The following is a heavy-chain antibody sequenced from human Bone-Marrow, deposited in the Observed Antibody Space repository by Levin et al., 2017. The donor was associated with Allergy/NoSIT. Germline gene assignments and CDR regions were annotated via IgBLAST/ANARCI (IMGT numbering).Heavy chain of an antibody. CDR2: ISYDGSNK. J-gene: IGHJ4*02. CDR1: GFTFSDYA. D-gene: IGHD3-22*01. Sequence: GGSLRLSCAASGFTFSDYAMHWVRQAPGKGLEWVALISYDGSNKYQANSVRGRFTISRDNSKSTLYLQMNSLRADDTAMYFCAKVQDYYDRSGYSAFDYWGQGTLVTVSS. V-gene: IGHV3-30*18. CDR3: AKVQDYYDRSGYSAFDY.